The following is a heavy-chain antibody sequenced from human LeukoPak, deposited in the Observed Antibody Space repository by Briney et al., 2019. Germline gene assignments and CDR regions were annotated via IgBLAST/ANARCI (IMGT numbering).Heavy chain of an antibody. J-gene: IGHJ4*02. CDR2: IRYDGSNK. D-gene: IGHD4-17*01. CDR1: GFTFSSYG. CDR3: AKGHDYGDSSFDY. Sequence: GGSLRLSCAASGFTFSSYGLHWVRQAPGKGLEWVTFIRYDGSNKYYADSVKGRFAISRDNSKNTLFLQMNSLRAEDTPVYYCAKGHDYGDSSFDYWGQGTLVTVSS. V-gene: IGHV3-30*02.